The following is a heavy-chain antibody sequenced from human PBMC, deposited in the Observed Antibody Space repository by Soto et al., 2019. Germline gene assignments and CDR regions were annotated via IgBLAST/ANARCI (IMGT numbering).Heavy chain of an antibody. CDR1: GFTFSNYA. CDR2: IWNDSSNK. V-gene: IGHV3-33*03. J-gene: IGHJ4*02. D-gene: IGHD1-20*01. CDR3: ATSNWNFFDY. Sequence: GGSLRLSCAASGFTFSNYAMNWVRQAPGKGLEWVAVIWNDSSNKLYPDSVRGRFTVSRDNSESTLFLQMNSLRAEDTAVYYCATSNWNFFDYWGQGALVTVSS.